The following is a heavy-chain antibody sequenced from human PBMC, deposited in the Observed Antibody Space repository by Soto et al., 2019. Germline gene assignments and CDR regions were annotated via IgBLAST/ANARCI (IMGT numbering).Heavy chain of an antibody. CDR2: ISYDGSNK. CDR3: ARDRGGSYVTIHFDY. CDR1: GFTFSSYA. D-gene: IGHD1-26*01. Sequence: QVQLVESGGGVVQPGRSLRLSCAASGFTFSSYAMHWVRQAPGKRLEWVAVISYDGSNKYYADSVKGRFTISRDNSKNTLYLQMNSLRAEDTAVYYCARDRGGSYVTIHFDYWVQGTLVTVSS. J-gene: IGHJ4*02. V-gene: IGHV3-30-3*01.